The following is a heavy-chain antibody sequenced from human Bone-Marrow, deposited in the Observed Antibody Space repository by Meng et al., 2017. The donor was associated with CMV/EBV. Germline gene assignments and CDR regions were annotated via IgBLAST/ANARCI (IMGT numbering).Heavy chain of an antibody. CDR2: IYSGGST. V-gene: IGHV3-66*02. J-gene: IGHJ4*02. Sequence: GESLKISCAASGLTVGDTYMSWVRQAPGKGLEWVSVIYSGGSTYYADSVKGRFTISRDNSKNTLYLQMNSLTTEDTALYYCARGGGAFCGGDCSRTLDYLGQGTLVTVSS. CDR1: GLTVGDTY. D-gene: IGHD2-21*02. CDR3: ARGGGAFCGGDCSRTLDY.